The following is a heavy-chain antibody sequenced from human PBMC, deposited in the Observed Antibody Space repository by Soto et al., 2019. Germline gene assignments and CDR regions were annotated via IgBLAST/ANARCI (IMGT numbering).Heavy chain of an antibody. CDR1: GFTFSTYT. CDR2: ISYDGSNK. Sequence: AGGSLRLSCSASGFTFSTYTLHWVRQAPGKGLEWVAFISYDGSNKYYADSVKGRFTISRDNSKDIVYLQMNSLTTEDTAVYYCARDGEYSSGWRHFDYWGQGTLVTVSS. D-gene: IGHD6-19*01. J-gene: IGHJ4*02. V-gene: IGHV3-30-3*01. CDR3: ARDGEYSSGWRHFDY.